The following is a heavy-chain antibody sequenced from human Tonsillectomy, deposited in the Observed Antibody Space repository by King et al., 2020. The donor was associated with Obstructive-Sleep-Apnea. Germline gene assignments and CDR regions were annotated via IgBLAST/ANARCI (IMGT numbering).Heavy chain of an antibody. D-gene: IGHD2-21*01. CDR2: IYYSGST. Sequence: VQLQESVPGLVKPSETLSLTCTVSGDSISTSYYWTWIRQPPVNGLEWIGTIYYSGSTYYNPSLKSRVTISVDTSKNQFSLTLSSVTAADTAVYYCTRGPSLGEENDYWGQGTLVTVSS. CDR3: TRGPSLGEENDY. V-gene: IGHV4-38-2*02. J-gene: IGHJ4*02. CDR1: GDSISTSYY.